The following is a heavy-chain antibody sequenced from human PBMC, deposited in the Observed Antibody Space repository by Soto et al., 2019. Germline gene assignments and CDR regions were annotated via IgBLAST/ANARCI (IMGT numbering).Heavy chain of an antibody. J-gene: IGHJ5*02. CDR3: ARQAAAGSTDQYNWFDP. Sequence: ASVKVSCKASGYTFTSYAMHWVRQAPGHRLEWMGWINPSNGNTNYAQKFQGRVTMTRNTSISTAYMELSSLRSEDTAVYFVARQAAAGSTDQYNWFDPWGQGTLVTVSS. D-gene: IGHD6-13*01. CDR2: INPSNGNT. CDR1: GYTFTSYA. V-gene: IGHV1-3*01.